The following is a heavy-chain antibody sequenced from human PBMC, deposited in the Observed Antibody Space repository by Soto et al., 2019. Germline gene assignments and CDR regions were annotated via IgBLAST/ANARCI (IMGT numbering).Heavy chain of an antibody. CDR1: GGSFSGYY. Sequence: SETLSLTCAVYGGSFSGYYWSWIRQPPGKGLEWIGEINHSGSTSYNPSLKSRVTISVDTSKNQFSLKLSSVTAADTAVYYCARGHDIVVVVNYGMDVWGQGTTGTGSS. D-gene: IGHD2-15*01. CDR3: ARGHDIVVVVNYGMDV. CDR2: INHSGST. V-gene: IGHV4-34*01. J-gene: IGHJ6*02.